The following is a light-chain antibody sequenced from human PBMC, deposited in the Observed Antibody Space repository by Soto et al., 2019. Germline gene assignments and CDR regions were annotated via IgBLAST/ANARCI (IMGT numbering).Light chain of an antibody. CDR1: SGHSSYA. J-gene: IGLJ2*01. CDR2: LNSDGSH. V-gene: IGLV4-69*01. Sequence: QPVLTQSPSASASLGASVKLTCTLSSGHSSYAIAWHQQQPEKGPRYLMKLNSDGSHSKGDGIPDRFSGSSSGAERYLTISSLQSEDEADYYWQTWGTGTVFGGGTKLTVL. CDR3: QTWGTGTV.